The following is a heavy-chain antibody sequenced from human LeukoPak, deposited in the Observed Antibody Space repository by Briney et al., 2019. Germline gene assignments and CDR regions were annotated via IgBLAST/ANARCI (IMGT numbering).Heavy chain of an antibody. V-gene: IGHV4-39*07. Sequence: SETLSLTCTVSGGSISSSSYYWGWIRQPPGKGLEWIGSIYYSGSTYYNPSLKSRVTISVDTSKNQFSLKLSSVTAADTAVYYCARDYSSGWLYYMDVWGKRTTVTVSS. CDR1: GGSISSSSYY. CDR3: ARDYSSGWLYYMDV. J-gene: IGHJ6*03. CDR2: IYYSGST. D-gene: IGHD6-19*01.